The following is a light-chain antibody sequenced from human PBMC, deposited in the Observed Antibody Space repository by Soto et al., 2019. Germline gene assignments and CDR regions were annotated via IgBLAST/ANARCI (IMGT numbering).Light chain of an antibody. CDR2: DAS. J-gene: IGKJ1*01. V-gene: IGKV1-5*01. CDR1: ESISDW. CDR3: QQYKTYSQWT. Sequence: DMPLTQSPSTLSASVGDRVTITCRASESISDWLAWLQQKPGKAPKVLIYDASTLESGVPSRFSGSRSGTEFTLAISSLQPDDSATYYCQQYKTYSQWTFGQGTKVDI.